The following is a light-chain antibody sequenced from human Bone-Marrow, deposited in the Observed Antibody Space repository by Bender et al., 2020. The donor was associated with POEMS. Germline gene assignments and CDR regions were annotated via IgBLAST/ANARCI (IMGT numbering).Light chain of an antibody. J-gene: IGLJ3*02. CDR2: SDS. CDR1: NIGTKS. V-gene: IGLV3-21*02. CDR3: CSYAGSNTWV. Sequence: SYVLTQPPSVSVAPEETATITCEGNNIGTKSVHWYQQKPGQAPVLAVYSDSDRPSGVPDRFSGSKSGNTASLTISGLQADDEAEYYCCSYAGSNTWVFGGGTKLTVL.